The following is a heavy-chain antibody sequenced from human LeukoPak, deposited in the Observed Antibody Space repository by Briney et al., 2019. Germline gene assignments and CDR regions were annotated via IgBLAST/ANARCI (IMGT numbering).Heavy chain of an antibody. V-gene: IGHV4-34*01. D-gene: IGHD3-22*01. CDR2: INHSGST. CDR1: GESFSGYY. Sequence: SETLSLTCAVYGESFSGYYWSWIRQPPGKGLEWIGEINHSGSTNYNPSLKTRVTISLDTSKNQFSLRLTSVIASDTAVYYCAKSGHSYYYTPGDFSWGQGTLVTVSS. J-gene: IGHJ5*02. CDR3: AKSGHSYYYTPGDFS.